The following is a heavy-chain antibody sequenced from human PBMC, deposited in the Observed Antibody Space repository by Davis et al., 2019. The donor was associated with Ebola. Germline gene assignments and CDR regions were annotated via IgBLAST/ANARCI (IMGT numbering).Heavy chain of an antibody. CDR2: IHYSGNT. D-gene: IGHD2/OR15-2a*01. CDR3: AREGWTFSNSWFAD. Sequence: SETLSLTCTVSGGSINNYFWSWIRQPPGKRLEWIGYIHYSGNTNYNPSLKSRVTISVDTSKNQFSLKLSSVTAADTAVYFCAREGWTFSNSWFADWGQGTLVTVSS. CDR1: GGSINNYF. V-gene: IGHV4-59*12. J-gene: IGHJ4*02.